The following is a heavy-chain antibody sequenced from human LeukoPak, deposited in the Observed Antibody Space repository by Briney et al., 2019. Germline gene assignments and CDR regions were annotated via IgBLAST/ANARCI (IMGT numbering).Heavy chain of an antibody. Sequence: GGSLRLSCAASGFTFSSYAMHWVRQAPGKGLEWVAVISYDGSNKYYADSVKGRFTISRGNSKNTLYLQMNSLRAEDTAVYYCARDRGDHRDPFDYWGQGTLVTVSS. V-gene: IGHV3-30-3*01. J-gene: IGHJ4*02. CDR2: ISYDGSNK. D-gene: IGHD3-10*01. CDR1: GFTFSSYA. CDR3: ARDRGDHRDPFDY.